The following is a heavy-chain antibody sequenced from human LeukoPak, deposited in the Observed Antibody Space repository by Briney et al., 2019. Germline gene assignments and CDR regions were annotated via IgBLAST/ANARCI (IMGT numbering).Heavy chain of an antibody. D-gene: IGHD6-19*01. V-gene: IGHV4-59*01. CDR1: GGSISSYY. CDR3: ARVSSGWLRYYYYYYMDV. CDR2: IYYSGST. J-gene: IGHJ6*03. Sequence: SETLSLTCTVSGGSISSYYWSWIRQPPGKGLEWIGYIYYSGSTNYNPSLKSRVTISVDTSKNQFSLKLSSVTAADTAVYYCARVSSGWLRYYYYYYMDVWGKGTTVTISS.